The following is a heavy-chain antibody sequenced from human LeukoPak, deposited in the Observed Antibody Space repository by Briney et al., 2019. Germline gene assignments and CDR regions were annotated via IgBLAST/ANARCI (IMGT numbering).Heavy chain of an antibody. CDR2: ISGSGGST. J-gene: IGHJ4*02. V-gene: IGHV3-23*01. Sequence: PGGSLRLSCAASGFTFSSYAMSWVRQAPGKGLEWVSAISGSGGSTYYADSVKGRFTISRDNSKNTLYLQTNSLRAEDTAVYYCAKDLGGYSYGYLGYWGQGTLVTVSS. D-gene: IGHD5-18*01. CDR3: AKDLGGYSYGYLGY. CDR1: GFTFSSYA.